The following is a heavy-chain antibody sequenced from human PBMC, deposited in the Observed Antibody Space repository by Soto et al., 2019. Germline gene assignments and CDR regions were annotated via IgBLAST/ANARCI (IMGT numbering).Heavy chain of an antibody. CDR1: GFTFSSYA. J-gene: IGHJ4*02. CDR2: ISGSGGST. D-gene: IGHD3-9*01. V-gene: IGHV3-23*01. CDR3: AKIPDYDILTGYPYFDY. Sequence: GGSLRLSCAASGFTFSSYAMSWVRQAPGKGLEWVSAISGSGGSTYYADSVMGRFTISRDNSKNTLYLQMNSLRAEDTAVYYCAKIPDYDILTGYPYFDYWGQGTLVTVSS.